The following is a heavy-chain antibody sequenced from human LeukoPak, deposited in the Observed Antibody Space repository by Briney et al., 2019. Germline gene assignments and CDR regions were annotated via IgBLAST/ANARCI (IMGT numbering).Heavy chain of an antibody. CDR3: ARANYDFWGGYYGY. CDR1: GGSISSYY. J-gene: IGHJ4*02. CDR2: IYYSGST. D-gene: IGHD3-3*01. Sequence: SETLSLTCTVSGGSISSYYWSWIRQPPGKGLEWIGYIYYSGSTNYNPSLKSRVTISVDTSKNQFSLKLSSVTAADTAVYYCARANYDFWGGYYGYWGQGTLVTVSS. V-gene: IGHV4-59*01.